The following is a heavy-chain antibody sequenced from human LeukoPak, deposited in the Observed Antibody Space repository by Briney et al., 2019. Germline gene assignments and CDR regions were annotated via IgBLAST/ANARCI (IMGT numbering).Heavy chain of an antibody. Sequence: GGSLRLSCAASGFTFSSYSMNWVRQAPGKGLEWVSSISSSSSYIYYADSVKGRFTISRDNAKNSLYLQMNSLRAEDTAVYYCARDPINLRVYDYVWGSSYYMDVWGKGTTVTVSS. J-gene: IGHJ6*03. CDR2: ISSSSSYI. D-gene: IGHD3-16*01. V-gene: IGHV3-21*01. CDR1: GFTFSSYS. CDR3: ARDPINLRVYDYVWGSSYYMDV.